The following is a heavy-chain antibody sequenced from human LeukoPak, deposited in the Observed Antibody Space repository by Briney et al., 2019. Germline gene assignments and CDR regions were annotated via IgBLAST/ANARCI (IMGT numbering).Heavy chain of an antibody. J-gene: IGHJ3*01. CDR1: GFTFSSHS. CDR2: IDSGSGNV. CDR3: AREDDDWGPNTLDV. V-gene: IGHV3-48*02. Sequence: GGSLRLSRAPSGFTFSSHSMNWVRQAPGKGLEWVSYIDSGSGNVYYRDSVKGRFTLSRDNAQHSLYLQMDSLRDEDTAVYYCAREDDDWGPNTLDVWGQGTVVTVSS. D-gene: IGHD7-27*01.